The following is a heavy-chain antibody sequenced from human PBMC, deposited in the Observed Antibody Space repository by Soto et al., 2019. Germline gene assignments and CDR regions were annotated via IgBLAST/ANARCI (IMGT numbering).Heavy chain of an antibody. Sequence: GESLKISCKGSGYSFTSYWIDWVRQMPGKGLEWMGIIYPGDSDTRYSPSFQGQVTISADKSISTAYLQWSSLKASDTAMYYCARLERTGAMVPVGGDYWGQGTLVTVSS. CDR2: IYPGDSDT. J-gene: IGHJ4*02. CDR3: ARLERTGAMVPVGGDY. V-gene: IGHV5-51*01. D-gene: IGHD5-18*01. CDR1: GYSFTSYW.